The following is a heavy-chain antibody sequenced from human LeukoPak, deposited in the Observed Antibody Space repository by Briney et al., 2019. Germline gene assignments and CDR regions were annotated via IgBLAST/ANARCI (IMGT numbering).Heavy chain of an antibody. CDR1: GYTFTGYY. CDR3: ARGSSYYYDSPLPY. V-gene: IGHV1-2*04. D-gene: IGHD3-22*01. Sequence: ASVKVSCKASGYTFTGYYMHWVRQAPGQGLERMGWINPNSGGTNYAQKFQGWVTMTRDTSISTAYMELSRLRSDDTAVYYCARGSSYYYDSPLPYWGQGTLVTVSS. J-gene: IGHJ4*02. CDR2: INPNSGGT.